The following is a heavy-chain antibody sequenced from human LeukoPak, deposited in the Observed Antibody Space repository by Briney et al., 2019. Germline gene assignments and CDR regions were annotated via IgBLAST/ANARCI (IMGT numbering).Heavy chain of an antibody. CDR3: ARVGGDQVGY. CDR1: GVTVSSKY. J-gene: IGHJ4*02. Sequence: GGSLRLSCAASGVTVSSKYMSWVRQAPGKGLEWVSVLYNNGNAHYADSVKGRFTISRDNSKNTLYLHMSSLRAEDTAVYYCARVGGDQVGYWGQGTLVTVSS. CDR2: LYNNGNA. D-gene: IGHD4-17*01. V-gene: IGHV3-53*01.